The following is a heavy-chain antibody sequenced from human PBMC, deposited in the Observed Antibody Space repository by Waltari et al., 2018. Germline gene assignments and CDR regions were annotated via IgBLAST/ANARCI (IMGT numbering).Heavy chain of an antibody. D-gene: IGHD3-3*01. CDR1: GFTFRTYA. Sequence: EMQLLDSGGDLTQPGGSLRLSCEDSGFTFRTYAIKWVPQAPGWGLEWVCAISGAGTTYYADPVKGRFTLSRDNSKNTLQLQMNSLRPEDSAVYFCTRGDFWTGSYTDAYAMDVWGHGTTVTVSS. CDR3: TRGDFWTGSYTDAYAMDV. J-gene: IGHJ6*02. V-gene: IGHV3-23*01. CDR2: ISGAGTT.